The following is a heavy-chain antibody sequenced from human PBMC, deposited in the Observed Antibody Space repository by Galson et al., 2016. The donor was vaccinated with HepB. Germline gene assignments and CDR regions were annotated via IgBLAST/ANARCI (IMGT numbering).Heavy chain of an antibody. CDR3: ARDLGD. J-gene: IGHJ4*02. CDR2: IYGGGTT. CDR1: GLSVSDSY. Sequence: SLRLSCAASGLSVSDSYMNWVRQAPGKGLEWVSVIYGGGTTYYADSVEGRFTISRDNSTNTVHLQMNSLRVDDTAVYYCARDLGDWGQGTLVTVSA. V-gene: IGHV3-53*01.